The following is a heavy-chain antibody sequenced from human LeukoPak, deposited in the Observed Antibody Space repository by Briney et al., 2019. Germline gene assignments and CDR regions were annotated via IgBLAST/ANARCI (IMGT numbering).Heavy chain of an antibody. D-gene: IGHD5-18*01. Sequence: ASVKVSCKASGYTFTSYDINWVRQATGHGLEWMGWMNPNSGNTGYAQKFQGRVTMTSNTPISTAYMELSSLRSEDTAVYYCVCGYSYGYFDYWGQGTLVTVSS. J-gene: IGHJ4*02. CDR1: GYTFTSYD. V-gene: IGHV1-8*01. CDR2: MNPNSGNT. CDR3: VCGYSYGYFDY.